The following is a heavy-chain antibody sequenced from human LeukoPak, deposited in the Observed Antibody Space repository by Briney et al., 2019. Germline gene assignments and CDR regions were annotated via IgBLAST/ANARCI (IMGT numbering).Heavy chain of an antibody. CDR3: ARGGGMRSWYDFDY. CDR2: ISHDGSNK. V-gene: IGHV3-30-3*01. CDR1: GFTSSTYP. D-gene: IGHD6-13*01. Sequence: PGGSLRLSCAASGFTSSTYPLHWVRQDPGKGLEWVAVISHDGSNKYNADSVKGRFTISRDNDKNSVHLQMNSLRAEDTAVYYCARGGGMRSWYDFDYWGQGTLVTASS. J-gene: IGHJ4*02.